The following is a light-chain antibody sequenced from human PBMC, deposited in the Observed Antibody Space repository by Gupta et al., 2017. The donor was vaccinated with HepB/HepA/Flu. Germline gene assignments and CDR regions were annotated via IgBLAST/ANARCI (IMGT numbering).Light chain of an antibody. V-gene: IGKV3-15*01. CDR1: QSLSSN. CDR2: GAS. CDR3: QQHKNWPLT. Sequence: EIVLTQSPASLSVSPGERATLSCTASQSLSSNLAWYQQKPGQAPRLLIYGASTRATGIPARFSGSGSGTEFSLTISSLKSEDFAVYYCQQHKNWPLTFGGGTKVEIK. J-gene: IGKJ4*02.